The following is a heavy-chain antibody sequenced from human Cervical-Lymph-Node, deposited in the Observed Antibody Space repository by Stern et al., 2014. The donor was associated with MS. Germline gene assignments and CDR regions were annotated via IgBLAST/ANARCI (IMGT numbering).Heavy chain of an antibody. V-gene: IGHV3-30*18. D-gene: IGHD3-10*01. Sequence: VQLVESGGGVVQPGRSLRLTCTVSGFTFSSFGMHWVRQAPGKGLEWVALISYAGSDTYYAKSVKGRFTSSRDNTKNTLYLEMRRLRREDTAVYYCVKRGIAEVRGVRLGDYWGPGTLVIVSS. CDR1: GFTFSSFG. CDR3: VKRGIAEVRGVRLGDY. CDR2: ISYAGSDT. J-gene: IGHJ4*02.